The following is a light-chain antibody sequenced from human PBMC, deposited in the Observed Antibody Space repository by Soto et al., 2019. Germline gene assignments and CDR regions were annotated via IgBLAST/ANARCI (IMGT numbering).Light chain of an antibody. J-gene: IGKJ5*01. CDR2: DAS. Sequence: PGKRATLSCRAIQTVSSNYLAWCQQRPGQAPRLLIYDASNRATGIPARFSGSGSGTDFTLTISSLEPEDFAVYYCQQRSNWPSITFGQGTRLEIK. CDR1: QTVSSNY. V-gene: IGKV3-11*01. CDR3: QQRSNWPSIT.